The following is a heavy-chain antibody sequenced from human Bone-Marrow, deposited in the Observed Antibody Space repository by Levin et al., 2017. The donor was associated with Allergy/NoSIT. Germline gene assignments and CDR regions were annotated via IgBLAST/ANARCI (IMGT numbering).Heavy chain of an antibody. V-gene: IGHV4-31*02. D-gene: IGHD3-10*01. CDR1: GASVSSSGFY. CDR2: IYYPGNT. Sequence: SETLSLTCTVSGASVSSSGFYWTWIRQYPGTGLEWIGHIYYPGNTSYNPSLKSRVSISEDKSKNQFSLKLDSVTAADTAVYYCARESVYYGSGSWIDCWGQGTLVTVSS. J-gene: IGHJ4*02. CDR3: ARESVYYGSGSWIDC.